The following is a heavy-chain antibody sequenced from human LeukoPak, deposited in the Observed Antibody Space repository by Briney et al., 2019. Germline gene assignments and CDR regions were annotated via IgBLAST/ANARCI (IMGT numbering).Heavy chain of an antibody. V-gene: IGHV4-38-2*01. CDR3: ASLGQTYYYDSSGYYTFDY. D-gene: IGHD3-22*01. CDR2: IYHSGST. Sequence: PSETLSLTCAVSGYSISSGYYWGWIRQPPGKGLEWIGSIYHSGSTYYNPSLKSRVTISVDTSKNQFSLKLSSVTAADTAVYYCASLGQTYYYDSSGYYTFDYWGRGTLVTVSS. J-gene: IGHJ4*02. CDR1: GYSISSGYY.